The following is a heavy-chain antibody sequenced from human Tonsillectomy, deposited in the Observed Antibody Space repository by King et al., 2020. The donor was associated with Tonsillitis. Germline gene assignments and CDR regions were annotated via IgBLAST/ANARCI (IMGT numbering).Heavy chain of an antibody. D-gene: IGHD6-13*01. CDR1: GFTFSGYG. V-gene: IGHV3-30*18. J-gene: IGHJ4*02. CDR3: AKDQGVAAALFDY. Sequence: QLVQSGGGVVQPGRSLRLSCAASGFTFSGYGKHWVRQAPGKGLEWVAVTSYDGSNKYYADSVKGRFTISRDNSKNTLYLQMNRLRAEDTAVYYCAKDQGVAAALFDYWGQGTLVTVSS. CDR2: TSYDGSNK.